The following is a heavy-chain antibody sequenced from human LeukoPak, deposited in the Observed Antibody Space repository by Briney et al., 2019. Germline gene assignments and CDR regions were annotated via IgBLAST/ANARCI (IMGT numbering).Heavy chain of an antibody. CDR1: GYSSTNYW. CDR3: ARQEYCSGGSCYTCFDP. CDR2: IYPADSDI. D-gene: IGHD2-15*01. V-gene: IGHV5-51*01. J-gene: IGHJ5*02. Sequence: GESLKISCKGSGYSSTNYWIAWVRQMPGKGLEWMGIIYPADSDIRYSPSFQGQVTISADKSISTAYLQWSSLKASDTAMYYCARQEYCSGGSCYTCFDPWGQGTLVNVSS.